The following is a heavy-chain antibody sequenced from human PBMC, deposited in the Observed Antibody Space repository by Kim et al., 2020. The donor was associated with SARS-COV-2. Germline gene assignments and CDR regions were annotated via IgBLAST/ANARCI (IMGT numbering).Heavy chain of an antibody. V-gene: IGHV3-7*01. CDR2: INRNGGEK. CDR1: GFTFSSYW. Sequence: GGSLRLSCGASGFTFSSYWMSWVRQAPGKGLEWVANINRNGGEKNYVDSVKGRFTISRDNAKNSLYLQMNSLRAEDTAVYYCARDYYGSEGGMDVWGQGT. CDR3: ARDYYGSEGGMDV. D-gene: IGHD3-10*01. J-gene: IGHJ6*02.